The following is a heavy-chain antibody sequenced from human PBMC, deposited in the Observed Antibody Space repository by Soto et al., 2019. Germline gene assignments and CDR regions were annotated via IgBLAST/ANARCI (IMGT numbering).Heavy chain of an antibody. V-gene: IGHV3-30-3*01. J-gene: IGHJ4*02. CDR1: GFTFSTYS. Sequence: SLRLSCAASGFTFSTYSMHWVRQAPGKGLEWLAVISYDGSNKYYADSVKGRFTISRDTSKNTLYLQMNSLRGEDTAVYYCARDLDRSILDYWGQGTLVTVSS. CDR3: ARDLDRSILDY. D-gene: IGHD3-9*01. CDR2: ISYDGSNK.